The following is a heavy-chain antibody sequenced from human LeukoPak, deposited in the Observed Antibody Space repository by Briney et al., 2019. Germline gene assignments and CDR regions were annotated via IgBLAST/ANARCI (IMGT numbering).Heavy chain of an antibody. V-gene: IGHV3-48*01. CDR1: GFTFSSYG. D-gene: IGHD2-15*01. J-gene: IGHJ6*03. CDR3: ARDRGVAATWEDYYYYMDV. Sequence: PGGSLRLSCAASGFTFSSYGMNWVREAPGKGLEWVSYISSSSSTIYYADSVKGRFTISRDNAKNSLYLQMNSLRAEDTAVYYCARDRGVAATWEDYYYYMDVWGKGTTVTVSS. CDR2: ISSSSSTI.